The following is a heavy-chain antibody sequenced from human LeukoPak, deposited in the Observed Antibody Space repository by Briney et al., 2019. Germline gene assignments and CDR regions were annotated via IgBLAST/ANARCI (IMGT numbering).Heavy chain of an antibody. CDR2: IYYSGST. D-gene: IGHD3-10*01. CDR1: GGSISSYY. CDR3: ARWGYYYGSGSYGSSSWFDP. Sequence: SETLSLTCTVSGGSISSYYWSWIRQPPGKGLEWIGYIYYSGSTNYNPSLKSRVTISVDTSKNQFSLKLSSVTAADTAVYYCARWGYYYGSGSYGSSSWFDPWGQGTLVTVSS. V-gene: IGHV4-59*01. J-gene: IGHJ5*02.